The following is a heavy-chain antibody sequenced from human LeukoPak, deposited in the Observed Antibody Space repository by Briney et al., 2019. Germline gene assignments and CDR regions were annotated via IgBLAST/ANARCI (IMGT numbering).Heavy chain of an antibody. J-gene: IGHJ5*02. CDR3: AREPPQGWFDP. Sequence: PSETLSLTCTVSGGSISSGGYYWSWIRQHPGKGLEWIGYIYYSGSTYYNPSLKSRVTISVDTSKNQFSLKLSSVTAADTAVYYCAREPPQGWFDPWGQGTLVTVSS. CDR2: IYYSGST. V-gene: IGHV4-31*03. CDR1: GGSISSGGYY.